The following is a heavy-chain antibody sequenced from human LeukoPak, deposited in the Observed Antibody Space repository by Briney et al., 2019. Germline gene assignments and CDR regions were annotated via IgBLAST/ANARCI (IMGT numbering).Heavy chain of an antibody. CDR3: AREGYCSGGSCRPYDY. D-gene: IGHD2-15*01. V-gene: IGHV1-2*02. Sequence: VASVKVSCKASGYTFNGYYMHWVRQAPGQGLEWMGWINPNSGGTNYAQKFQGRVTMTRDTSISTAYMELSRLRSDDTAVYYCAREGYCSGGSCRPYDYWGQGTLVTVSS. CDR1: GYTFNGYY. J-gene: IGHJ4*02. CDR2: INPNSGGT.